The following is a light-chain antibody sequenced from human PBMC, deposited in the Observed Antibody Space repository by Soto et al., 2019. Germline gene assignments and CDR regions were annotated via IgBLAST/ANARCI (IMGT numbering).Light chain of an antibody. CDR1: RSLLHSSGRTY. CDR2: EVS. Sequence: VVTQTPLSLSVTPGQPASISCSSSRSLLHSSGRTYLYWYLQRPGQPPEPLIYEVSNRFSGVPDRFSGGWSGTEFTQKISRVEAEDVGIYYCMQSIELPLTFGGGTKVEIK. J-gene: IGKJ4*01. V-gene: IGKV2D-29*01. CDR3: MQSIELPLT.